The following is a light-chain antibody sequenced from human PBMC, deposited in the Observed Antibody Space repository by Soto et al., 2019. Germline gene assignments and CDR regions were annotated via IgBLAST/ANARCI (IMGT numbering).Light chain of an antibody. CDR1: SSDVGSYSL. Sequence: QSVLTQPASVSGSPGQSITISCTGTSSDVGSYSLVSWYQHHPGKAPKLMIYDVSKRPSGVSNRFSGSKSGNTASLTISGLQAEDEADYYCCSYASSTTWVFGGGTKLTVL. CDR2: DVS. CDR3: CSYASSTTWV. V-gene: IGLV2-23*02. J-gene: IGLJ3*02.